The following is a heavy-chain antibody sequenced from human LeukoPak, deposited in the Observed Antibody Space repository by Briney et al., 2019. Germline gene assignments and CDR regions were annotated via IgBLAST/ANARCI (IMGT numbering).Heavy chain of an antibody. CDR1: GFTFSSYN. D-gene: IGHD5-18*01. J-gene: IGHJ3*02. CDR2: ISSSSSYI. CDR3: ARDKGSMVTAAFDI. Sequence: GGSLRLSCAASGFTFSSYNMNWVRQAPGKGLEWVSSISSSSSYIYYADSVKGRFTISRDNAKNSLYLQMNSLRAEDTAVYYCARDKGSMVTAAFDIWGQGTMVTVSS. V-gene: IGHV3-21*01.